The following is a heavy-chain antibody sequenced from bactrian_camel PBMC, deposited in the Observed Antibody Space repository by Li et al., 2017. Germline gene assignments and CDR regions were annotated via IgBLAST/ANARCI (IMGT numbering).Heavy chain of an antibody. D-gene: IGHD2*01. V-gene: IGHV3S53*01. CDR2: IDSDGST. Sequence: VQLVESGGGSVQAGGSLRLSCAASGYTYSNYCMGWFRQAPTKEREGVAAIDSDGSTSYADSVKGRFTISQDKAKNTVYLQMNSLKPGDTAMYYCAAGRTSTLVTLRYTVWGQGTQVTVS. J-gene: IGHJ4*01. CDR1: GYTYSNYC. CDR3: AAGRTSTLVTLRYTV.